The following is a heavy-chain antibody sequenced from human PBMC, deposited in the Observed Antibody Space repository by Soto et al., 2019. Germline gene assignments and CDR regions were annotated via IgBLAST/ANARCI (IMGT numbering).Heavy chain of an antibody. CDR1: GFTFSSYG. D-gene: IGHD3-10*01. CDR2: ISYDGSNK. Sequence: GGSLRLSCAAFGFTFSSYGMHWVRQAPGKGLEWVAVISYDGSNKYYADSVKGRFTISRDNSKNTLYLQMNSLRAEDTAVYYCAKDPKDYMVRGAPMDYWGQGTLVTVSS. J-gene: IGHJ4*02. CDR3: AKDPKDYMVRGAPMDY. V-gene: IGHV3-30*18.